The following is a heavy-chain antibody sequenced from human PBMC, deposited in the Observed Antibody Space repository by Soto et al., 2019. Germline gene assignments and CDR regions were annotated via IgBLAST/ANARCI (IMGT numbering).Heavy chain of an antibody. Sequence: VVSLRLSCAASEFTFGSYWGHWVRQAPGKGLVWVSRINSDGSSTSYADPVKGRFTISRDNAKNTLYLQMNSLRAKDTAVYYCARDLVVRDFWSGYYSAITHYYYYYGMDVWGQGTTVTVSS. CDR3: ARDLVVRDFWSGYYSAITHYYYYYGMDV. J-gene: IGHJ6*02. V-gene: IGHV3-74*01. D-gene: IGHD3-3*01. CDR1: EFTFGSYW. CDR2: INSDGSST.